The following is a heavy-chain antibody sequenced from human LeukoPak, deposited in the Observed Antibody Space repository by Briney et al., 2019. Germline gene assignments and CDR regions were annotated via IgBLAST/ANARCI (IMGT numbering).Heavy chain of an antibody. D-gene: IGHD3-22*01. CDR3: ARDAQTYYYDSSGYYPHLLFDP. CDR1: GGTFSSYA. CDR2: IIPILGIA. Sequence: ASVKVSCKASGGTFSSYAISWVRQAPGQGLEWMGRIIPILGIATYAQKFQGRVTITADKSTSTAYMELSSLRSEDTAVYYCARDAQTYYYDSSGYYPHLLFDPWGQGTLVTVSS. J-gene: IGHJ5*02. V-gene: IGHV1-69*04.